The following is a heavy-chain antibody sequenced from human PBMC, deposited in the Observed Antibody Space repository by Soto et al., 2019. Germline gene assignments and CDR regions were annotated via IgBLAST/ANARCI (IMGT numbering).Heavy chain of an antibody. CDR2: ISYDGSNK. CDR1: GFTFSSYG. CDR3: AKEGVVTASPYYFCYYGMDV. J-gene: IGHJ6*02. D-gene: IGHD2-21*02. V-gene: IGHV3-30*18. Sequence: QVQLVESGGGVVQPGRSLRLSCAASGFTFSSYGMHWVRQAPGNGLEWVAVISYDGSNKYYADSVKGRFTISRDNSKNPLYLQMNSLRAEDTAVYYCAKEGVVTASPYYFCYYGMDVWGQGTTVTVSS.